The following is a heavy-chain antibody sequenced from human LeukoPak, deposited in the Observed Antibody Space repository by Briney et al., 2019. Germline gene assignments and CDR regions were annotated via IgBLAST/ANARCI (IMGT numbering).Heavy chain of an antibody. D-gene: IGHD3-10*01. J-gene: IGHJ4*02. CDR1: GGSISSSSYY. CDR3: ARHGTPLRYGSGNYYKGAPFDY. Sequence: SETLSLTCTVSGGSISSSSYYWGWIRQPPGKGLEWIGSIYYSGSTYYNPSLKSRVTISVDTSKNQFSLKLSSVTAADTAVYYCARHGTPLRYGSGNYYKGAPFDYWGQGTLVTVSS. V-gene: IGHV4-39*07. CDR2: IYYSGST.